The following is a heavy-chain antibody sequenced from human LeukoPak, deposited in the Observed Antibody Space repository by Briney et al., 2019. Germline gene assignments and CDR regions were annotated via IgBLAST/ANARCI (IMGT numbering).Heavy chain of an antibody. CDR1: GGTFSSYA. J-gene: IGHJ6*03. CDR2: IIPIFGTA. Sequence: SVKVSCKASGGTFSSYAISWVRQAPGQGLEWMGGIIPIFGTANYAQKFQGRVTITADESTSTAYMELSSLRSEDTAVYYCATTTTVTTLLAWYYYYYYMDVWGKGTTVTVSS. V-gene: IGHV1-69*13. D-gene: IGHD4-11*01. CDR3: ATTTTVTTLLAWYYYYYYMDV.